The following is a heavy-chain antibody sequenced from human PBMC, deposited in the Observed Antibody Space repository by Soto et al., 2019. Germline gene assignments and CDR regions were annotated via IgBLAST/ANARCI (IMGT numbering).Heavy chain of an antibody. CDR1: GGSISSSSYY. Sequence: SETLSLTCTVSGGSISSSSYYWGWIRQPPGKGLEWIGSIYYSGSTYYNPSLKSRVTISVDTSKNQFSLKLSSVTTADTAVYYCARHYGSGLHYDILTGYPLDAFDIWGQGTMVTVSS. CDR3: ARHYGSGLHYDILTGYPLDAFDI. D-gene: IGHD3-9*01. CDR2: IYYSGST. J-gene: IGHJ3*02. V-gene: IGHV4-39*01.